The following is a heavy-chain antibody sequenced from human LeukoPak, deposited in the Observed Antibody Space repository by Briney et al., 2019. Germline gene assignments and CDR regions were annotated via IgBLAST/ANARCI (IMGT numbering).Heavy chain of an antibody. V-gene: IGHV4-34*01. CDR3: ARVNQRGYCSSTSCYTWFDP. Sequence: SETLSLTCAVYGGSFSGYYWSWIRQPPGKGLEWIGEINHSGSTNYNPPLKSRVTISVDTSKNQFSLKLSSVTAADTAVYYCARVNQRGYCSSTSCYTWFDPWGQGTLVTVSS. CDR1: GGSFSGYY. J-gene: IGHJ5*02. CDR2: INHSGST. D-gene: IGHD2-2*02.